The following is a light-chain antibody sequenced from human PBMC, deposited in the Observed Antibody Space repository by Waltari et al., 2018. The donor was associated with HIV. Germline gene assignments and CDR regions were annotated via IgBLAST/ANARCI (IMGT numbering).Light chain of an antibody. Sequence: QSVLTQPPSASGTPGQRVTISCSGSSSNIGSNTVTWYQQLPGTAPKLLIYSNNQRPSGGPDRFSGSKSGTSASLAISGLQSEDEGDYYCAAWDDSLNAVVFGGGTKLTVL. J-gene: IGLJ2*01. CDR1: SSNIGSNT. CDR2: SNN. CDR3: AAWDDSLNAVV. V-gene: IGLV1-44*01.